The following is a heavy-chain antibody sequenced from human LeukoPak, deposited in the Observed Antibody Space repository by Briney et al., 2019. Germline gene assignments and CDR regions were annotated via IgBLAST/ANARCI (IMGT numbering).Heavy chain of an antibody. CDR3: ARDRGIVVVPALPHGWFDP. J-gene: IGHJ5*02. CDR1: GGSISSSSYY. CDR2: IYYSGST. Sequence: SETLSLTCTVSGGSISSSSYYWGWIRQPPGKGLEWIGSIYYSGSTYYNPSLKSRVTISVDTSKNQFSLKLSSVTAADTAVYYCARDRGIVVVPALPHGWFDPWGQGTLVTVSS. D-gene: IGHD2-2*01. V-gene: IGHV4-39*07.